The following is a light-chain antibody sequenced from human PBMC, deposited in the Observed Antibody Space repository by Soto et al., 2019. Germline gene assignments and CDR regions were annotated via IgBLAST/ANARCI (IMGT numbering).Light chain of an antibody. CDR3: QQYNTWPRT. CDR2: GAS. Sequence: ETLMTQSPATLSVSPGERVTLSCGASQSVSSDLAWYQQKPGQAPRLLIFGASTRANGVPARFTGSRSETDFTLTISSLQSEDFAIYYCQQYNTWPRTFGQGTKVDIK. V-gene: IGKV3-15*01. J-gene: IGKJ1*01. CDR1: QSVSSD.